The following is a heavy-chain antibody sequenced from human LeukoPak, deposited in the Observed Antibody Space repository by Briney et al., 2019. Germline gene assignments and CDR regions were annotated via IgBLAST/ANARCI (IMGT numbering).Heavy chain of an antibody. CDR2: IYSSGST. CDR3: ARIVVADFDY. V-gene: IGHV4-39*01. J-gene: IGHJ4*02. D-gene: IGHD3-22*01. Sequence: SETLSLTCTVSGGSISSSSYYWGWIRQPPGKGLEWIGGIYSSGSTYYNPSLKSRVTISVDTAKNQFSLKLSSVTAADTAVYYCARIVVADFDYWGQGTLVTVSS. CDR1: GGSISSSSYY.